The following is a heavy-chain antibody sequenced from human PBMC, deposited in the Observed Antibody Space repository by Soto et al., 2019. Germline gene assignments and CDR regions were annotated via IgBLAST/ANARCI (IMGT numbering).Heavy chain of an antibody. CDR3: AKDGCSGGSCFGRYYFDY. J-gene: IGHJ4*02. D-gene: IGHD2-15*01. CDR1: GFIFSSYS. CDR2: ISSSSTI. Sequence: GGSLRLSCAASGFIFSSYSMNWVRRAPGKGLEWVSYISSSSTIYYADSVEGRFTISRDNAKNSLYLQMNSLRAEDTALYYCAKDGCSGGSCFGRYYFDYWGQGTLVTVSS. V-gene: IGHV3-48*04.